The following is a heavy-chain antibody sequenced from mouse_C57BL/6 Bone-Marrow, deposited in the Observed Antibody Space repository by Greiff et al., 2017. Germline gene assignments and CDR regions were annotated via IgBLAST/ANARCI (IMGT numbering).Heavy chain of an antibody. Sequence: EVKLMESGGDLVKPGGSLKLSCAASGFTFSSYGMSWVRQTPDKRLEWVATISSGGSYTYYPDSVKGRFTISRDNAKNTLYLQMSSLKSEDTAMYYCARTYYGSSYVYWGQGTTLTVSS. CDR1: GFTFSSYG. J-gene: IGHJ2*01. V-gene: IGHV5-6*01. D-gene: IGHD1-1*01. CDR3: ARTYYGSSYVY. CDR2: ISSGGSYT.